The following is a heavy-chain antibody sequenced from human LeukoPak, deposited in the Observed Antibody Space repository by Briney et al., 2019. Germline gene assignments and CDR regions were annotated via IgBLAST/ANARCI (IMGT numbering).Heavy chain of an antibody. V-gene: IGHV1-3*01. D-gene: IGHD3-22*01. CDR1: GYTFTSYA. CDR3: ASGYYDSSGYNSDY. Sequence: ASVKVSCKASGYTFTSYAMHWVRQAPGQRLEWMGWINAGNGNTKYLQKFQGRVTITRDTSASTAYMELSSLRSEDTAVYYCASGYYDSSGYNSDYWGQGTLVTVSS. CDR2: INAGNGNT. J-gene: IGHJ4*02.